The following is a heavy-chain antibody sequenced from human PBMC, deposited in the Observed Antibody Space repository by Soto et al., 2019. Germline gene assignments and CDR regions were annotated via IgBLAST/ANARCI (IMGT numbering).Heavy chain of an antibody. Sequence: QLQLQESGPGLVKPSETLSLTCTVSGGSISSSNYNWGWIRQPPGKGLEWIGSIYYTGNTYYNPSLRDRVTVSLDTSKNQFSLKLSSVTAADTAVYYCARHLYGSGIVGQHWGQGTLVTVSS. D-gene: IGHD3-10*01. J-gene: IGHJ1*01. CDR1: GGSISSSNYN. CDR3: ARHLYGSGIVGQH. V-gene: IGHV4-39*01. CDR2: IYYTGNT.